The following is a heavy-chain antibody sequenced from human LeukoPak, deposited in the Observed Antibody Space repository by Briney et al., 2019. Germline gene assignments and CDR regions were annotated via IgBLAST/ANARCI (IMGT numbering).Heavy chain of an antibody. CDR1: GYTFTMYY. CDR3: ARDNTGSGGWTGLGY. V-gene: IGHV1-46*01. D-gene: IGHD2-15*01. Sequence: ASVKVSCKASGYTFTMYYIHWVRQAPGQGLEWMGNINPSGERTTYAQKFQGRVTVTRDTSTSTVYMELDSLRSEDTAVYYCARDNTGSGGWTGLGYWGQGTLVTVSS. CDR2: INPSGERT. J-gene: IGHJ4*01.